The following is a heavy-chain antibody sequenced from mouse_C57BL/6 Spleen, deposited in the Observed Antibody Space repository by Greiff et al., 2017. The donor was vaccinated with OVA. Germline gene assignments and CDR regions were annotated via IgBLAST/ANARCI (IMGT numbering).Heavy chain of an antibody. CDR2: INPSNGGT. CDR1: GYTFTSYW. V-gene: IGHV1-53*01. CDR3: ARSPFYYGSSVYYFDY. D-gene: IGHD1-1*01. Sequence: VQLQQPGTELVKPGASVKLSCKASGYTFTSYWMHWVKQRPGQGLEWIGNINPSNGGTNYNEKFKSKATLTVDKSSSTAYMQLSSLTSEDSAVYYCARSPFYYGSSVYYFDYWGQGTTLTVSS. J-gene: IGHJ2*01.